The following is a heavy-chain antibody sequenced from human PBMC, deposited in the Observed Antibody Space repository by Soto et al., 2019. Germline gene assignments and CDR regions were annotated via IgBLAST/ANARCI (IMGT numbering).Heavy chain of an antibody. CDR3: ARAKRRIAVAGYNWFDP. Sequence: ASVKVSCKASGYTFTSYDINWVRQATGQGLEWMGWMNPNSGNTGYAQKFQGRVTMTRNTSISTAYMELSSLRSEDTAVYYCARAKRRIAVAGYNWFDPWGQGTLVTVSS. V-gene: IGHV1-8*01. J-gene: IGHJ5*02. CDR2: MNPNSGNT. D-gene: IGHD6-19*01. CDR1: GYTFTSYD.